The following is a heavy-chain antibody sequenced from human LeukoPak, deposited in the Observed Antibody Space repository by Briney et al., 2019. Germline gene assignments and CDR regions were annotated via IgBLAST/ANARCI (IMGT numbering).Heavy chain of an antibody. CDR3: ARVIFISSGWNDAFDM. CDR1: GYTFTGYY. Sequence: ASVKVSCKASGYTFTGYYMHWVRQAPGQGLEWMGWTKPNSGGTNYAQKFQGRFTMTRDTSITTAYMELSRLRSDDTAVYYCARVIFISSGWNDAFDMWGQGTMVTVSS. D-gene: IGHD6-19*01. CDR2: TKPNSGGT. J-gene: IGHJ3*02. V-gene: IGHV1-2*02.